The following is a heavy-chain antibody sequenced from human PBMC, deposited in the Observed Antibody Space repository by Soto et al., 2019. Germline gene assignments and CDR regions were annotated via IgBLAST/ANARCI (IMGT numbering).Heavy chain of an antibody. Sequence: QVQLQESGPGLVKPSQTLSLTCTVSGGSISSGDYYLSWIRQHPGKGLEWIGYIYYSGSTYYNPSLKSRLTISVDTSKNQFSLKLSSVTAADTAVYSCARDRRRGTVTKGDYWFLDGWGRGTVVTVAS. V-gene: IGHV4-31*03. CDR3: ARDRRRGTVTKGDYWFLDG. CDR2: IYYSGST. D-gene: IGHD4-17*01. J-gene: IGHJ2*01. CDR1: GGSISSGDYY.